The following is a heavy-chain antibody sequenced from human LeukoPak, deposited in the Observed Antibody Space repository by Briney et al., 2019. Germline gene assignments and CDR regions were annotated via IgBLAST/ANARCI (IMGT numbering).Heavy chain of an antibody. CDR1: GFGFDSFE. CDR3: ARGYTYAHDY. Sequence: GGSLRLSCAASGFGFDSFEMHWVRQAPGKGLEWISFTSSSGSIIYYADSVKGRVTISRDNAKNSLFLQMHSLTAEDTAVYYCARGYTYAHDYWGQGTLVTVSS. D-gene: IGHD5-18*01. J-gene: IGHJ4*02. V-gene: IGHV3-48*03. CDR2: TSSSGSII.